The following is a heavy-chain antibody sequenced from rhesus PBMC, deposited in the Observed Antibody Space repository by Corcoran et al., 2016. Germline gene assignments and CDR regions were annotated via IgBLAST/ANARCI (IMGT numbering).Heavy chain of an antibody. V-gene: IGHV4-173*01. CDR2: ISGSSGST. CDR3: ARDPEAACYFDY. J-gene: IGHJ4*01. D-gene: IGHD6-25*01. Sequence: QLQLQESGPGLVKPSETLSITCAVSGGSMTTNYWSWIRQAPGKGLEWIGKISGSSGSTNYNPSRKNRVTSSKDASKNQFSLKLSSVTAADTAGYYCARDPEAACYFDYWGQGVLVTVSS. CDR1: GGSMTTNY.